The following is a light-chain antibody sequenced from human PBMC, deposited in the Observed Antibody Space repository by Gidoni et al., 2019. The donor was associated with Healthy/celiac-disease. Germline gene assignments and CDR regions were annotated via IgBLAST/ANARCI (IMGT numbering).Light chain of an antibody. Sequence: QSVLPQPPSVSGAPGPRVTIACTGSSSNIGAGYDVHWYQQLPGTAPKLLIYGNSNRPSGVPDRFSGSKSGTSASLAITGLQAEDEADYYCQSYDSSLNVVFGGGTKLTVL. J-gene: IGLJ2*01. CDR3: QSYDSSLNVV. CDR1: SSNIGAGYD. V-gene: IGLV1-40*01. CDR2: GNS.